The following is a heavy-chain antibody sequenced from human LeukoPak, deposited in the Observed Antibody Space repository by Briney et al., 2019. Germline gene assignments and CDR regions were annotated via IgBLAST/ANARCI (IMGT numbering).Heavy chain of an antibody. D-gene: IGHD3-10*01. CDR1: GGSISSYY. CDR2: IYYSGST. V-gene: IGHV4-59*01. Sequence: KASETLSLACTVSGGSISSYYWGWIRQPPGKGLEWIGYIYYSGSTNYNPSLKSRVTISVHTSNNQFAPKLSSVTAADTAVYYCARVFGYGAGSPDAFDIWGQGTMVTVSS. CDR3: ARVFGYGAGSPDAFDI. J-gene: IGHJ3*02.